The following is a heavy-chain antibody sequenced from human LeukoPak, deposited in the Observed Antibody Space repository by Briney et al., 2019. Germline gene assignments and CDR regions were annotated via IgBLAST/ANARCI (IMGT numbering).Heavy chain of an antibody. D-gene: IGHD3-22*01. CDR3: AKDSSGYFEYFQH. CDR1: GLTFSSYG. Sequence: PGRSLRLSCAASGLTFSSYGTHWVRQAPGKGLEWVAVISYDGSNKYYADSVKGRFTISRDNSKNTLYLQMNSLRAEDTAVYYCAKDSSGYFEYFQHWGQGTLVTVSS. J-gene: IGHJ1*01. V-gene: IGHV3-30*18. CDR2: ISYDGSNK.